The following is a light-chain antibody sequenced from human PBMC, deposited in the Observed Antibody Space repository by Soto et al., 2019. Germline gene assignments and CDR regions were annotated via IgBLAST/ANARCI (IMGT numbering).Light chain of an antibody. CDR3: SSYAGSSTVI. Sequence: QAASVSGSPGQSITISCTGTSSDVGTYNYVSWYQQHPGKAPKLMIYEVSNRPPGVSNRFSGSKFGNTASLTISGLQAEDEADYYCSSYAGSSTVIFGGGTKLTVL. CDR2: EVS. V-gene: IGLV2-14*01. J-gene: IGLJ2*01. CDR1: SSDVGTYNY.